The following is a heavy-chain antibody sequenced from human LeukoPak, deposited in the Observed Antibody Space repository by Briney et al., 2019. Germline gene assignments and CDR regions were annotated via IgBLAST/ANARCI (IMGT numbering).Heavy chain of an antibody. D-gene: IGHD3-3*01. Sequence: GGSLRLSCAASGFTFSSYSMNWVRQAPGKGLEWVSSISSSSSYIYYADSVKGRFTISRDNAKNSLYLQMNSLRAEDTAVYYCARPLLEWFSGQEADYFDYWGRGTLVTVSS. CDR2: ISSSSSYI. J-gene: IGHJ4*02. V-gene: IGHV3-21*01. CDR3: ARPLLEWFSGQEADYFDY. CDR1: GFTFSSYS.